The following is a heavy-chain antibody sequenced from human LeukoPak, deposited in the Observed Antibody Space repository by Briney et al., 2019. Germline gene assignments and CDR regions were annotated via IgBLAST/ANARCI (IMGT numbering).Heavy chain of an antibody. CDR1: GFTFSSYA. D-gene: IGHD2-21*02. J-gene: IGHJ4*02. Sequence: GGSLRLSCAASGFTFSSYAMSWVRQAPGKGLEWVSAISGSGGSTYYADSVKGRFTISRDNSKNTLYLQMNSLRAEDTAVYYCAGGTCAGDCYLTYWGQGTLVTVSS. V-gene: IGHV3-23*01. CDR2: ISGSGGST. CDR3: AGGTCAGDCYLTY.